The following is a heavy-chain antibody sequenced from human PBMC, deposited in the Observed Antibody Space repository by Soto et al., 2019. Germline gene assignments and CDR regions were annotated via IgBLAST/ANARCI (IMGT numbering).Heavy chain of an antibody. J-gene: IGHJ6*02. CDR2: INPNSGGT. CDR3: ARDRGSGWYLTYYYYGMDV. CDR1: GYTFSGYY. V-gene: IGHV1-2*02. Sequence: ASVKVSCKASGYTFSGYYMHWVRQAPGQGLEWMGWINPNSGGTNYAQKFQGRVTMTRDTSISTAYMELSRLRSDDTAVYYCARDRGSGWYLTYYYYGMDVWRQGTTVTVSS. D-gene: IGHD6-19*01.